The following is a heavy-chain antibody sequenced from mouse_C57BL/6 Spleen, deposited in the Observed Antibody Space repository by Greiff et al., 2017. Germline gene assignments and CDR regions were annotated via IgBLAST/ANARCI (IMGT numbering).Heavy chain of an antibody. J-gene: IGHJ4*01. CDR2: IYPRDGST. V-gene: IGHV1-78*01. CDR1: GYTFTDHT. D-gene: IGHD2-5*01. Sequence: QVQLQQSDAELVKPGASVKISCKVSGYTFTDHTIHWMKQRPEQGLEWIGYIYPRDGSTKYNEKFKGKATLTADKSSSTAYMQLNSLTSEDSAVYFCAREGAYYSNYDYAMDYWGQGTSVTVSS. CDR3: AREGAYYSNYDYAMDY.